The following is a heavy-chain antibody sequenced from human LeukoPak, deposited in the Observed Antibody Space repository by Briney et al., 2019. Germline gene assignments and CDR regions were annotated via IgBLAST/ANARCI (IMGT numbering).Heavy chain of an antibody. V-gene: IGHV4-59*08. J-gene: IGHJ5*02. Sequence: SETLFLTCTVSGGSISSYYWSWIRQPPGKGLEWIGYIYYSGSTNYNPSLKSRVTISVDTSKNQFSLKLSSVTAADTAVYYCARGLADYDNWFDPWGQGTLVTVSS. CDR1: GGSISSYY. CDR3: ARGLADYDNWFDP. CDR2: IYYSGST. D-gene: IGHD3-22*01.